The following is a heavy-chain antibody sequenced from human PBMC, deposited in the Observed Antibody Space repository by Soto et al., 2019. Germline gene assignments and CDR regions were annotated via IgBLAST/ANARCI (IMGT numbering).Heavy chain of an antibody. CDR3: VGNILTGYYPYYFDY. CDR1: GLTVSSNY. V-gene: IGHV3-66*01. J-gene: IGHJ4*02. D-gene: IGHD3-9*01. Sequence: GGSLRLSCAASGLTVSSNYMSWVRQAPGKGLEWVSVIYSGGSTYYADSVKGRFTISRDNSKNTLYLQMNSLRAEDTAVYYCVGNILTGYYPYYFDYWGQGTQVTVSS. CDR2: IYSGGST.